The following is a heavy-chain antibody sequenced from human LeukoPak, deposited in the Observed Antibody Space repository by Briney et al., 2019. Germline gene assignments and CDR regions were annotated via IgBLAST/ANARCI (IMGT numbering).Heavy chain of an antibody. CDR3: ARGRGGFTMVRGVMGPFAFDI. CDR2: INHSGST. J-gene: IGHJ3*02. CDR1: GGSFSGYY. D-gene: IGHD3-10*01. V-gene: IGHV4-34*01. Sequence: SETLSLTCAVYGGSFSGYYWSWIRQPPGKGLEWLGEINHSGSTNYNPSLKSRVTISVATSKNQFSLKLSSVTAADTAVYYCARGRGGFTMVRGVMGPFAFDIWGQGTMVTVSS.